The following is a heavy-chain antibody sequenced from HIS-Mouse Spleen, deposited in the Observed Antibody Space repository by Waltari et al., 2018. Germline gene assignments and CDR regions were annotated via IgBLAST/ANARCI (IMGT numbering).Heavy chain of an antibody. CDR1: GFTFSSYG. CDR2: ISYDGSNK. J-gene: IGHJ2*01. D-gene: IGHD6-13*01. V-gene: IGHV3-30*03. CDR3: AREIPYSSSWYDWYFDL. Sequence: QVQLVESGGGVVQPGRSLRLSCAASGFTFSSYGMHWVRQAPGKGLEGVAVISYDGSNKYYADSVKGRFTISRDNSKNTLYLQMNSLRAEDTAVYYCAREIPYSSSWYDWYFDLWGRGTLVTVSS.